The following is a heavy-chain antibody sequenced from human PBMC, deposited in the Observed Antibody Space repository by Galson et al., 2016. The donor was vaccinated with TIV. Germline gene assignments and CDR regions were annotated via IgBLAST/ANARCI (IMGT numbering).Heavy chain of an antibody. Sequence: SLRLSCAASGFTFDDYAMHWVRQVPGKGLEWVSGINWNSGDINYADSAKGRLTISRDNAKKSLYLQMNSLRPEDTALYYCAKDGRGYYYYMDVWGKGTTVTVSS. CDR3: AKDGRGYYYYMDV. V-gene: IGHV3-9*01. D-gene: IGHD1-26*01. J-gene: IGHJ6*03. CDR2: INWNSGDI. CDR1: GFTFDDYA.